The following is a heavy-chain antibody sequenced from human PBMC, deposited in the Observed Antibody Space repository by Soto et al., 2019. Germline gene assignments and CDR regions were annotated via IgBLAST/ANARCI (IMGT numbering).Heavy chain of an antibody. CDR1: GGSIISYY. V-gene: IGHV4-59*01. J-gene: IGHJ4*02. D-gene: IGHD2-15*01. CDR2: IYYSGST. Sequence: SETLSLTCTVSGGSIISYYWSWIRQPPGKGLEWIGYIYYSGSTNYNPSLKSRVTISVDTSKNQFSLKLSSVTAADTAVYYCARAWGSFGWYGGRNRVYSHSWREATLVSV. CDR3: ARAWGSFGWYGGRNRVYSHS.